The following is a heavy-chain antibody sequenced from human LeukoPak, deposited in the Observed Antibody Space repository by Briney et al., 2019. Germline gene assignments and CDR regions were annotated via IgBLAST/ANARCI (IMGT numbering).Heavy chain of an antibody. J-gene: IGHJ6*02. CDR3: ARNNLDV. Sequence: SETLSLTCTVSGYSISSGYYWGWIRQPPGKGLEWIGSIYHSGSTYYNPSLKSRVTISVDTSKNQFSLKLSSVTAADTAVYYCARNNLDVWGQGTTVTVSS. V-gene: IGHV4-38-2*02. CDR2: IYHSGST. CDR1: GYSISSGYY.